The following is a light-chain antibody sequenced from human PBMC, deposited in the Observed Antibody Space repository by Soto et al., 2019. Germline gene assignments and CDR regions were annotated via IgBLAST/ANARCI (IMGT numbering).Light chain of an antibody. V-gene: IGKV3-20*01. CDR3: QQYGSSTIT. Sequence: EIVLTQSPGTMSLSTGETATLSCRASQSVSSSYLAWYQQKPGQAPRLLIYGASSRATGIPDRFSGSGSGTDFTLTISRLEPEDFAVYYCQQYGSSTITFGQGTRLEI. CDR1: QSVSSSY. CDR2: GAS. J-gene: IGKJ5*01.